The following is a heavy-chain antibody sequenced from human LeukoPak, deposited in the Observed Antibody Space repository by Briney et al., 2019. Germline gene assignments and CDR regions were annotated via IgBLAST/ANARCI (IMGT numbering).Heavy chain of an antibody. Sequence: GGSLRLSCAASGFTFSSYAMSRVRQAPGKGLEWVSTISGSGGGTYYAESVKGRFTISRDNSKNMLYLQMNSLRAEDTAVYYCAKGLVVVVPAAWGQGTLVTASS. CDR3: AKGLVVVVPAA. CDR2: ISGSGGGT. CDR1: GFTFSSYA. D-gene: IGHD2-2*01. J-gene: IGHJ5*02. V-gene: IGHV3-23*01.